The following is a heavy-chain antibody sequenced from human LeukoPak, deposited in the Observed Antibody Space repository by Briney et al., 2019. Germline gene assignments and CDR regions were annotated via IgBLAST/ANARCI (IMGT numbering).Heavy chain of an antibody. V-gene: IGHV3-74*01. CDR1: GFYFSTYW. CDR3: ARDRSYAQDY. Sequence: SGGSLRLSCAASGFYFSTYWMHWARQAPGKGLVWVSHINGDGSTTSYADSVKGRFPISRDNAKNTLYLQMNSLRGEDTAVYYCARDRSYAQDYWGQGTLVTVSS. D-gene: IGHD2-2*01. CDR2: INGDGSTT. J-gene: IGHJ4*02.